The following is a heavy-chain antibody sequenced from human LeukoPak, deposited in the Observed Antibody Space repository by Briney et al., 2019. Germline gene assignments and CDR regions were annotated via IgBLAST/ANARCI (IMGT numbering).Heavy chain of an antibody. D-gene: IGHD6-19*01. CDR3: ARDGARHINIAVPGGDY. Sequence: GGSLRLSCAASGFTFSSYSMNWVRQAPGKGLEWVSSISNSGSYIYYADSVKGRFTISRDNAKNSLYLQMNSLRAEVTATYYCARDGARHINIAVPGGDYWGQGTPVTVSS. V-gene: IGHV3-21*01. CDR1: GFTFSSYS. J-gene: IGHJ4*02. CDR2: ISNSGSYI.